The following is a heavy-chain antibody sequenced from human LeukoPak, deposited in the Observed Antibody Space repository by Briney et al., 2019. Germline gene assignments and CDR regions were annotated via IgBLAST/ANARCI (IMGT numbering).Heavy chain of an antibody. D-gene: IGHD3-9*01. CDR3: ARDPPYYDILTPIDP. CDR2: IIPIFRTA. CDR1: GGTFSNYA. J-gene: IGHJ5*02. Sequence: SVRVSCKPSGGTFSNYAISWVRQAPGQGLEWMGGIIPIFRTANYARKFQGRVTITADESTSTAYMELSSLRSEDTAVYYCARDPPYYDILTPIDPWGQGTLVTVSS. V-gene: IGHV1-69*13.